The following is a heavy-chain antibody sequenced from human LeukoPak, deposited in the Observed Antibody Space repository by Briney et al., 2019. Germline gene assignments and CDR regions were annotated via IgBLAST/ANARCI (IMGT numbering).Heavy chain of an antibody. Sequence: ASVKVSCKASGYTFTDYYMHWVRRAPGQGLEWMGWINPNSGGTNYAQKFQGRVTMTRDTSITTAYMEVNSLTSDDTATYYCARDGGFDIWGQGTMVTVSS. V-gene: IGHV1-2*02. CDR3: ARDGGFDI. CDR1: GYTFTDYY. D-gene: IGHD2-15*01. J-gene: IGHJ3*02. CDR2: INPNSGGT.